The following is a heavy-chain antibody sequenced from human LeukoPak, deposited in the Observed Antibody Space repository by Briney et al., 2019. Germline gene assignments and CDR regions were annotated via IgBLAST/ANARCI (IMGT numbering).Heavy chain of an antibody. CDR1: GYTFTSYG. CDR2: ISAYNGNT. CDR3: ARGGSFYGDYGQWFDP. Sequence: GASVKVSCKASGYTFTSYGISWVRQAPGQGLEWMGWISAYNGNTNYAQKLQGRVTMTRDMSTSTVYMELSSLRSEDTAVYYCARGGSFYGDYGQWFDPWGQGTLVTVSS. V-gene: IGHV1-18*01. D-gene: IGHD4-17*01. J-gene: IGHJ5*02.